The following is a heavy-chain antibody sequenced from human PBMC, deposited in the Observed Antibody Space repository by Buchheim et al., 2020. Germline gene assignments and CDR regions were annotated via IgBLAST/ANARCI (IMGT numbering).Heavy chain of an antibody. D-gene: IGHD3-9*01. CDR1: GFTFSSYA. V-gene: IGHV3-23*01. CDR3: AKDRSPYDILTGYYILTGYFDY. Sequence: EVQLLESGGGLVQPGGSLRLSCAASGFTFSSYAMSWVRQAPGKGLEWVSAISGSGGSKYYADSVKGRFTISRDNSKNTLYLQMNSLRAEDTAVYYCAKDRSPYDILTGYYILTGYFDYWGQGTL. CDR2: ISGSGGSK. J-gene: IGHJ4*02.